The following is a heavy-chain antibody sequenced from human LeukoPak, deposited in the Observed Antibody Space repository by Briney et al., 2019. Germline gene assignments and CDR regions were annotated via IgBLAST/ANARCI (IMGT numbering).Heavy chain of an antibody. CDR3: ARGDTAMVL. CDR1: GGSISGYY. J-gene: IGHJ4*02. V-gene: IGHV4-59*01. CDR2: IYYSVTT. D-gene: IGHD5-18*01. Sequence: KPSETLSLTCTVSGGSISGYYWSWIRQPPGKGLEWIGYIYYSVTTNYNPSLKSRVTISVDTSKNHLSLKLGSVTAADTAVYYCARGDTAMVLWGQGTLVTVSS.